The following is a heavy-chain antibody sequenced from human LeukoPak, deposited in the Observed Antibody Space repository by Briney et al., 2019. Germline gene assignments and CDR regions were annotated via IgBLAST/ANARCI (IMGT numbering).Heavy chain of an antibody. D-gene: IGHD3-22*01. Sequence: PGRSLRLSCAASGFTFSSYGMHWVRQAPGKGLEWVAVIWYDGSNKYYADSVKGRFTISRDNAKNSLYLQMNSLRAEDTALYYCASLEDSSGYYPYDAFDIWGQGTMVTVSS. CDR2: IWYDGSNK. V-gene: IGHV3-33*03. CDR3: ASLEDSSGYYPYDAFDI. CDR1: GFTFSSYG. J-gene: IGHJ3*02.